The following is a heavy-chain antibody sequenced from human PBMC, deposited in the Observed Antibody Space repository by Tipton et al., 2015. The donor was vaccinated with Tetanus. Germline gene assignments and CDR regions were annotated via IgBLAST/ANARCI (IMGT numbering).Heavy chain of an antibody. CDR3: ARRSYCSSSRCFDAFDL. D-gene: IGHD2-2*01. Sequence: QSGAEVKKPGASVKISCKASGYTFTSHYVHWVRQAPGQGLEWMGMINPSGGYTRSAQTLQGRVKVTRDTSTTTVYMELSNLRPGDTAVYYCARRSYCSSSRCFDAFDLWGQGTMVTVSS. V-gene: IGHV1-46*04. J-gene: IGHJ3*01. CDR1: GYTFTSHY. CDR2: INPSGGYT.